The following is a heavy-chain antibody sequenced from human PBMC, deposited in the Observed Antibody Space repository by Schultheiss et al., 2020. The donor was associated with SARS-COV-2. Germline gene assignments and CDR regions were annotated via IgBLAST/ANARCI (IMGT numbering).Heavy chain of an antibody. J-gene: IGHJ3*02. CDR3: ARLSRTGTTFHAFDI. CDR1: GFTFSSYG. D-gene: IGHD1-7*01. V-gene: IGHV3-30*03. Sequence: GESLKISCAASGFTFSSYGMHWVRQAPGKGLEWVAVISYDGSNKYYADSVKGRFTISRDNSKNTLYLQMNSLRAEDTAVYYCARLSRTGTTFHAFDIWGQGTMVTVSS. CDR2: ISYDGSNK.